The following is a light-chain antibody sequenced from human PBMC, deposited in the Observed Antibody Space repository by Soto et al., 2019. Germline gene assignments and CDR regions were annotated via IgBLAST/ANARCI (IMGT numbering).Light chain of an antibody. J-gene: IGKJ4*01. CDR1: QSVSSY. Sequence: EIVLTQSPATLSLSPGERATLSCRASQSVSSYLAWYQQKPGQAPRLLIYDASNRATGIPARFSGSGSGTDFTLTISSREPEDFAVSYCQQRSNWPGTFGGGTKVEIK. CDR3: QQRSNWPGT. V-gene: IGKV3-11*01. CDR2: DAS.